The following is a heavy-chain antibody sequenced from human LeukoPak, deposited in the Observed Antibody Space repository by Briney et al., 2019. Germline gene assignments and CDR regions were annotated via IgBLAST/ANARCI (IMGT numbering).Heavy chain of an antibody. CDR1: GDSISSGDYY. CDR2: ISSNGST. J-gene: IGHJ3*02. D-gene: IGHD3-22*01. CDR3: ARGPYSYDSSGAFDI. V-gene: IGHV4-61*02. Sequence: SQTLSLTCTVSGDSISSGDYYWSWIRQPAGKGLEWIGRISSNGSTNYNPSLKSRVTISVDTSKNQFSLKLSSVTAADTAVYFCARGPYSYDSSGAFDIWGQGTMVTVSS.